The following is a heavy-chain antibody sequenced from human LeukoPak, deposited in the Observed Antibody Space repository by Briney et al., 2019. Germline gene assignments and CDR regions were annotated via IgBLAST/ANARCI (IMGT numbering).Heavy chain of an antibody. Sequence: PGGSLRLSCAASGFSFSNYAMNWVRQAPGKGLEWVSLIIASSGDTFYADAVKGRSSISRDSSKNTLYLQMNSLRAEDSGLYYCAKGGYDYVEMGYFDSWGQGTLVTVSS. D-gene: IGHD5-12*01. CDR2: IIASSGDT. J-gene: IGHJ4*02. CDR3: AKGGYDYVEMGYFDS. V-gene: IGHV3-23*01. CDR1: GFSFSNYA.